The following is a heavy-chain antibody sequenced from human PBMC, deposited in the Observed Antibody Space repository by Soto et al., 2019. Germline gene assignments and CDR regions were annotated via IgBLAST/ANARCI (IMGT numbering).Heavy chain of an antibody. CDR1: GGTFN. J-gene: IGHJ3*02. D-gene: IGHD7-27*01. V-gene: IGHV1-69*01. CDR2: IIPVIDTA. Sequence: QVQLVQSGAEVKKPGSSVKVSCKVSGGTFNIRWVRQAPGQGLEWMGGIIPVIDTANYARKFQGRVVISADWATNIGYMGMMSLTLEDTAVYYCARGSGADGFDIWGQGTMVTVSS. CDR3: ARGSGADGFDI.